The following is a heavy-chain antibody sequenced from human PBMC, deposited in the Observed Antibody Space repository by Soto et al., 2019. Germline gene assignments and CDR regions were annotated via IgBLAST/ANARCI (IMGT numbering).Heavy chain of an antibody. J-gene: IGHJ5*02. CDR1: GCSISSSSYY. Sequence: QLQLQESGPGLVKPSETLSLTCTVSGCSISSSSYYWGWIRQPPGKGLEWIGSIYYSGSTYYNPSLKSRVTISVDTSKNQFSLKLSSVTAASTAVYYCARHKWSSWAGYNWFDPWGQGTLVTVSS. D-gene: IGHD6-13*01. CDR2: IYYSGST. V-gene: IGHV4-39*01. CDR3: ARHKWSSWAGYNWFDP.